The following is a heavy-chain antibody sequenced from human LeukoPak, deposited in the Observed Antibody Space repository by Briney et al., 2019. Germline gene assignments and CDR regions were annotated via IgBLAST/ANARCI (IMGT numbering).Heavy chain of an antibody. D-gene: IGHD3-10*01. V-gene: IGHV1-2*02. J-gene: IGHJ4*02. CDR2: INPNSGGT. CDR3: ARDFTVRGALGY. CDR1: GYIFTDYY. Sequence: GASVKVSCKASGYIFTDYYMHWVRQAPGQGLEWMGWINPNSGGTNYAQKFQGRVTMTRDTSISTAYMELSRLKSDDTAVYYCARDFTVRGALGYWGQGTLVTVSS.